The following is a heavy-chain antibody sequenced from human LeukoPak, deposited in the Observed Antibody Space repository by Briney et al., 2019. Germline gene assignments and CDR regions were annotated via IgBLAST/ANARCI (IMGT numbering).Heavy chain of an antibody. V-gene: IGHV4-59*12. CDR3: ARDVLAAPGTFDY. D-gene: IGHD6-13*01. J-gene: IGHJ4*02. CDR1: GGSISNYY. CDR2: IYYSGTT. Sequence: SETLSLTCTVSGGSISNYYWNWIRQPPGKGLEWIGYIYYSGTTNYNPSLKSRVSMSVDTSKNQFSLKLSSVTAADTAVYYCARDVLAAPGTFDYWGQGTLVTVSS.